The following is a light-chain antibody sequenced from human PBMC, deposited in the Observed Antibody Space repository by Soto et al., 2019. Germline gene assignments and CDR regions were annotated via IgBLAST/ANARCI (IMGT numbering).Light chain of an antibody. V-gene: IGKV1-39*01. CDR2: AAS. J-gene: IGKJ5*01. CDR1: QTISSW. Sequence: DIQMTHSPSTLSGSVGDRFTITFRASQTISSWLAWYQPKPGKAPKLLIYAASTLQSGVPSRFSGSGSGTDFTLTISSLQPEDFATYYCQKSYSTPISCGQGKRREIK. CDR3: QKSYSTPIS.